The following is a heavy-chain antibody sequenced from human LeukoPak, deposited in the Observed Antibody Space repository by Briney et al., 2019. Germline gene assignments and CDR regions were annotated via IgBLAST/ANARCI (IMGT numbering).Heavy chain of an antibody. Sequence: SETLSLTCTVSGGSISSGGYYWSWIRQHPGKGLEWIVYIYYSGSTNYNPSLKSRVTISVDTSKNQFSLKLSSVTAADTAVYYCARLLTGSRTKKNYYYYGMDVWGQGTTVTVSS. CDR2: IYYSGST. D-gene: IGHD3-9*01. J-gene: IGHJ6*02. CDR1: GGSISSGGYY. V-gene: IGHV4-61*08. CDR3: ARLLTGSRTKKNYYYYGMDV.